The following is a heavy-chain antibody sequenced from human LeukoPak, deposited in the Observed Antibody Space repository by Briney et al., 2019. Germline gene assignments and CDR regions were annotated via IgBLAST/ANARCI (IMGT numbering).Heavy chain of an antibody. D-gene: IGHD2-2*02. CDR2: ISYDGSNK. CDR1: GFTFSSYA. CDR3: AKDQYCSSTSCYNFDY. Sequence: GGSLRLSCAASGFTFSSYAMHWVRQAPGNGPEWVAVISYDGSNKYYADSVKGRFTISRDNSKNTLYLQMNSLRAEDTAVYYCAKDQYCSSTSCYNFDYWGQGTLVTVSS. V-gene: IGHV3-30-3*01. J-gene: IGHJ4*02.